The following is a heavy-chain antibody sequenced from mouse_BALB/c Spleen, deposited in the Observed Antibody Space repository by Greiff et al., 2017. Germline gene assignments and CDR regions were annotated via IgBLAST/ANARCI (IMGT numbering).Heavy chain of an antibody. Sequence: EVKVVESGGGLVQPGGSRKLSCAASGFTFSSFGLHWVRQAPEKGLEWVAYISSGSSTIYYADTVQGRFTISRDNPKNTLFLQMTSLRSEDTAMYYSARPLLRLCYAMDYWGQGTSVTVSS. V-gene: IGHV5-17*02. CDR2: ISSGSSTI. CDR3: ARPLLRLCYAMDY. J-gene: IGHJ4*01. CDR1: GFTFSSFG. D-gene: IGHD1-2*01.